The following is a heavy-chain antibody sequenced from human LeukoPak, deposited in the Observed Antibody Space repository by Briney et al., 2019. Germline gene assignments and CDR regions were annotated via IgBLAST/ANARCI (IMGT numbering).Heavy chain of an antibody. CDR3: ARDRRDEYYFDY. V-gene: IGHV1-8*02. J-gene: IGHJ4*02. CDR1: GYTFTSYD. D-gene: IGHD5-24*01. CDR2: MNPNSGNT. Sequence: ASVKVSCKASGYTFTSYDINWVRQATGQGLEWMGWMNPNSGNTGYAQKFQGRVTMTRDMSTSTVYMELSSLRSEDTAVYYCARDRRDEYYFDYWGQGTLVTVSS.